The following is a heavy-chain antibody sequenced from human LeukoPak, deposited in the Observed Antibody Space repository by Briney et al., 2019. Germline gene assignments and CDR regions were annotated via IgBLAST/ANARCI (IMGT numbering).Heavy chain of an antibody. Sequence: PSGTLSPTCAVYGASFSDYYWNWIRQPPGKGLEWIGVINHCGSTNYNPSLKSRVTISVDTSKNQFSLKLSSVTAADTAVYYCARLHSSCWYPFDYWGQGTLVTVSS. J-gene: IGHJ4*02. CDR1: GASFSDYY. D-gene: IGHD6-13*01. CDR2: INHCGST. V-gene: IGHV4-34*01. CDR3: ARLHSSCWYPFDY.